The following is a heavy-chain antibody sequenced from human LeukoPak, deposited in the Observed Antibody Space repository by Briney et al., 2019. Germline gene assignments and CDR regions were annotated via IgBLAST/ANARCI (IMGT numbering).Heavy chain of an antibody. CDR2: IYYSGST. D-gene: IGHD1-1*01. CDR3: ARLTLEYYYYMDV. CDR1: GGSISSSSYY. Sequence: SGTLSLTCTVSGGSISSSSYYWGWIRQPPGKGLEWIGSIYYSGSTYYNPSLKSRVTISVDTSKNQFSLKLSSVTAADTAVYYCARLTLEYYYYMDVWGKGTTVTVSS. V-gene: IGHV4-39*01. J-gene: IGHJ6*03.